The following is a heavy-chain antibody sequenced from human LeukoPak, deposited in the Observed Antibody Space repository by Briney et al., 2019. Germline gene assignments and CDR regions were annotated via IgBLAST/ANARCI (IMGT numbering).Heavy chain of an antibody. J-gene: IGHJ4*02. D-gene: IGHD5-12*01. V-gene: IGHV4-4*07. CDR2: IYASGST. CDR3: ARDNVDALDY. Sequence: PSETLSLTCTVSGGSISSYYWSWIRQPAGKGLEWIGRIYASGSTNYNPSLKSRVTTSVDTPKNQYSLKLSSVTAADTAVYYCARDNVDALDYWGQGTLVSVSS. CDR1: GGSISSYY.